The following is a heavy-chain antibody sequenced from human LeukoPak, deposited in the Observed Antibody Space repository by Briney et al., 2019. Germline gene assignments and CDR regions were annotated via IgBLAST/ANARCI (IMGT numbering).Heavy chain of an antibody. J-gene: IGHJ6*02. CDR2: INHSGST. Sequence: SETLSLTCAVYGGSFSGYYWSWIRQPPGKGLEWIGEINHSGSTNYNPSLKSRVTISVDTSKNQFSLKLSSVTAADTAVYYCARLGRSSGYGYYYYYGMDVWGQGTTVTVSS. CDR3: ARLGRSSGYGYYYYYGMDV. CDR1: GGSFSGYY. D-gene: IGHD3-22*01. V-gene: IGHV4-34*01.